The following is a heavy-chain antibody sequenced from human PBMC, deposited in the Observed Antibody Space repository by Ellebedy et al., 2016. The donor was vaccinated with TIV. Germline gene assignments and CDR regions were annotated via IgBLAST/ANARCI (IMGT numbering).Heavy chain of an antibody. V-gene: IGHV4-59*01. Sequence: MPSETLSLTCTVSGGSISSYYWSCIRQPPGKGREWIGYIYYSGSTNYNPSLKSRVTITVDTSKNQFALKLRSVTAADTAVYYFARDGRNGVMDVWGQGTTVTVSS. J-gene: IGHJ6*02. D-gene: IGHD1-14*01. CDR2: IYYSGST. CDR3: ARDGRNGVMDV. CDR1: GGSISSYY.